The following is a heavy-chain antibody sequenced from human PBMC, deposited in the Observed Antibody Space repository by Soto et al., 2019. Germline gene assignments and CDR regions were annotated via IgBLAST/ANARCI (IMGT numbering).Heavy chain of an antibody. J-gene: IGHJ4*02. CDR1: GGSISSSSYY. D-gene: IGHD3-22*01. CDR2: IYYSGST. Sequence: SETLSLTCTVSGGSISSSSYYWGWIRQPPGKGLEWIGSIYYSGSTYYNPSLKCRVTISVDTSKNQFSLKLSSVTAADTAVYYCARLGSHPLTNYYDSSGYYPRGYFDYWGQGTLVTVSS. CDR3: ARLGSHPLTNYYDSSGYYPRGYFDY. V-gene: IGHV4-39*01.